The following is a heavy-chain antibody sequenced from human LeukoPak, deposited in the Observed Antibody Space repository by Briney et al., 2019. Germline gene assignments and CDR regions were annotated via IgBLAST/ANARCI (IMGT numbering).Heavy chain of an antibody. J-gene: IGHJ4*02. D-gene: IGHD4-23*01. Sequence: ASVKVSCKASGGTFSSYAISWVRQAPGQGLEWMGGIIPIFGTANYAQKFQGRDTITADESTSTAYMELSSLGSEDTAVYYCARGDYGGNWWGGEFVDYWGQGTLVTVSS. CDR3: ARGDYGGNWWGGEFVDY. CDR2: IIPIFGTA. V-gene: IGHV1-69*13. CDR1: GGTFSSYA.